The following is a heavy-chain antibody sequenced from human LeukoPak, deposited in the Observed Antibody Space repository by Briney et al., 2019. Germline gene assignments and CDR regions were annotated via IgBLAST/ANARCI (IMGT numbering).Heavy chain of an antibody. V-gene: IGHV1-46*02. J-gene: IGHJ5*02. Sequence: ASVTVSCKASGYNFNNSGISWVRQAPGQGLEWMGLINPSGGSTSYAQKFQGRVTMTRDTSTSTDYRELSSLRSEDTAVYYCARGQLVRIQGYWFDPWGQGTLVTVSS. CDR1: GYNFNNSG. CDR2: INPSGGST. D-gene: IGHD6-6*01. CDR3: ARGQLVRIQGYWFDP.